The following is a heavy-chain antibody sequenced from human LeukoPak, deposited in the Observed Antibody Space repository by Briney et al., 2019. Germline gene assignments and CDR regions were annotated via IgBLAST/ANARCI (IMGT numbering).Heavy chain of an antibody. D-gene: IGHD3-10*01. J-gene: IGHJ6*02. V-gene: IGHV3-21*01. CDR3: ARDFGPTGVLWSGELFDPDYGMDV. CDR1: GFTFSSYS. CDR2: ISSSSSYI. Sequence: SGGSLRLSCAASGFTFSSYSMNWVRQAPGKGLEWVSSISSSSSYIYYADSVKGRFTISRDNAKNSLYLQVNSLRAEDTAVYYCARDFGPTGVLWSGELFDPDYGMDVWGQGTTVTVSS.